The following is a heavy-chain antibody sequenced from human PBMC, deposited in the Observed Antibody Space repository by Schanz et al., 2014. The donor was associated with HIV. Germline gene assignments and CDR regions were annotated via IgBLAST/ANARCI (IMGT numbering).Heavy chain of an antibody. J-gene: IGHJ5*02. Sequence: QVQLVESGGGVVQPGRSLRLSCAGSGFSFDTFGIHWVRQAPGKGLEWLAVISYDGRNKKFANSVKGRFTISRDNSKNTVYLQAKSLRPEDTAVYYCARDYHWNWFDPWGQGTLVTASS. D-gene: IGHD1-20*01. CDR3: ARDYHWNWFDP. V-gene: IGHV3-30*03. CDR2: ISYDGRNK. CDR1: GFSFDTFG.